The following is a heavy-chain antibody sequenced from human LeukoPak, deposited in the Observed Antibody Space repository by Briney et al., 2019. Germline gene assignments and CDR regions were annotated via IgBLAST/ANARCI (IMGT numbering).Heavy chain of an antibody. CDR2: ISSSSSYI. CDR3: ARDYDFWSGLDC. CDR1: GFTFSSYS. V-gene: IGHV3-21*01. Sequence: GSLRLSCAVSGFTFSSYSMSWVRQAPGKGLEWVSSISSSSSYIYYADSVKGRFTISRDNAKNSLYLQMNSLRAEDTAVYYCARDYDFWSGLDCWGQGTLVTVSS. J-gene: IGHJ4*02. D-gene: IGHD3-3*01.